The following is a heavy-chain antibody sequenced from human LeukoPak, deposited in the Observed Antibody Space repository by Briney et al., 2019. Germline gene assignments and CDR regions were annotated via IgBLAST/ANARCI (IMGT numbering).Heavy chain of an antibody. Sequence: SETLSLTCTVSGGFISSYYWGWIRQPPGKGLEWIGTIYYSGSTYYNPSLTSRVTISVDTSKNQFSLKLSSVTAADTAVYYCARHKDYYYSYMDVWGKGTTVTISS. J-gene: IGHJ6*03. V-gene: IGHV4-39*01. CDR3: ARHKDYYYSYMDV. CDR2: IYYSGST. CDR1: GGFISSYY.